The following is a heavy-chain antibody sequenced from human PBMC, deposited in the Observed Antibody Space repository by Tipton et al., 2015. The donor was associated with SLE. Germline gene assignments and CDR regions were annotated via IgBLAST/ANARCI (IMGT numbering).Heavy chain of an antibody. CDR3: ASRIDTNFDY. J-gene: IGHJ4*02. CDR1: GGSISSSSYY. Sequence: TLSLTCTVSGGSISSSSYYWGWIRQPPGKGLEWIGSIYYSGSTYYNPSLKSRVTISVDTSKDQFSLKLTSVTAADTGVYYCASRIDTNFDYWGQGTLVTVSS. D-gene: IGHD5-18*01. CDR2: IYYSGST. V-gene: IGHV4-39*07.